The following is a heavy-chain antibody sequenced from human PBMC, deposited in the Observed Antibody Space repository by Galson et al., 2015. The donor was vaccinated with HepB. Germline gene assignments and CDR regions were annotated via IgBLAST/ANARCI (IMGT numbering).Heavy chain of an antibody. CDR2: IGTAGDT. CDR3: AREPSGWYAGYYYYGMDV. D-gene: IGHD6-19*01. J-gene: IGHJ6*02. V-gene: IGHV3-13*04. CDR1: GFTFSSYD. Sequence: SLRLSCAASGFTFSSYDMHWVRQATGKGLEWVSAIGTAGDTYYPGSVKGRFTISRENAKNSLYLQMNSLRAGDTAVYYCAREPSGWYAGYYYYGMDVWGQGTTVTVSS.